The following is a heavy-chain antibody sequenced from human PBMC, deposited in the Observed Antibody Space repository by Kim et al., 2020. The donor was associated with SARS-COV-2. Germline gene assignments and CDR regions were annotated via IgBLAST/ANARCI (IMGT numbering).Heavy chain of an antibody. Sequence: LSLTCAASGFTFSTSSMHWVRQAPGKGLEWVATINEDGSEENFMASVKGRFTMSRDNAQNSVLLQMNGLTGEDTAIYYCTSDVGTTFDYWGQGTLV. V-gene: IGHV3-7*01. CDR1: GFTFSTSS. J-gene: IGHJ4*02. CDR2: INEDGSEE. CDR3: TSDVGTTFDY. D-gene: IGHD1-26*01.